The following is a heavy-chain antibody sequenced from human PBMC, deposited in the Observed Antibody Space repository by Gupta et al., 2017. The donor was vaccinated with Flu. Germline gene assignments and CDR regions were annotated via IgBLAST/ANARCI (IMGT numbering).Heavy chain of an antibody. CDR2: ISVSGIST. Sequence: GSNFGSVARGWVRQVPGKGLEWVSAISVSGISTYYADSVKGRFTISRDNSKNTLFLQLNSLRAGDTAVYYCTPSTPGSVTYWGQGTLVTVSS. J-gene: IGHJ4*02. CDR1: GSNFGSVA. V-gene: IGHV3-23*01. CDR3: TPSTPGSVTY. D-gene: IGHD4-4*01.